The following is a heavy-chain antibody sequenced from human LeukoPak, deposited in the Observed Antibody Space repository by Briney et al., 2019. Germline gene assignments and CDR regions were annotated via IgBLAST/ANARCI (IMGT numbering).Heavy chain of an antibody. CDR3: ARDPTRTYYYDSSGGY. J-gene: IGHJ4*02. D-gene: IGHD3-22*01. Sequence: ASVKVSCKTSGYTFNSYGISWVRQAPGQGHEWMGIINPSGGSTSYAQKFQGRVTMTRDTSTSTVYMELSSLRSEDTAVYYCARDPTRTYYYDSSGGYWGQGTLVTVSS. CDR1: GYTFNSYG. CDR2: INPSGGST. V-gene: IGHV1-46*02.